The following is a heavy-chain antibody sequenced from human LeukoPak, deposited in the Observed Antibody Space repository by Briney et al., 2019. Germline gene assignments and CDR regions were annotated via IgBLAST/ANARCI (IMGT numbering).Heavy chain of an antibody. CDR3: ARDRTQNYDFWSGYYLNWFDP. D-gene: IGHD3-3*01. Sequence: KPSETLSLTCAVYGGSFSGYYWSWIRQPPGKGLEWIGEINHSGSTNYNPSLKSRVTISVDTSKNQFSLKLSSVTAADTAVYYCARDRTQNYDFWSGYYLNWFDPWGQGTLVTVSS. J-gene: IGHJ5*02. CDR1: GGSFSGYY. V-gene: IGHV4-34*01. CDR2: INHSGST.